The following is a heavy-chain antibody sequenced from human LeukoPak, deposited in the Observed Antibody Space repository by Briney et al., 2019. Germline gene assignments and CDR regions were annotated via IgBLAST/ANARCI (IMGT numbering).Heavy chain of an antibody. Sequence: GGSLRLSCAASVYTFSSYAMSWVRQAPGKGLEWVSAISGSGGSTYYADSVKGRFTISRDNSKSTLYLQMNSLRAEDTAVYYCAKDLYCSSTSCPDYWGQGTLVTVSS. V-gene: IGHV3-23*01. CDR2: ISGSGGST. CDR1: VYTFSSYA. CDR3: AKDLYCSSTSCPDY. J-gene: IGHJ4*02. D-gene: IGHD2-2*01.